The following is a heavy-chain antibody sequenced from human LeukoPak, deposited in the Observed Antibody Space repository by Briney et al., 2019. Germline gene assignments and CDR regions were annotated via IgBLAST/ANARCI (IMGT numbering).Heavy chain of an antibody. V-gene: IGHV1-69*06. D-gene: IGHD2-8*01. CDR2: IIPMFGTP. Sequence: PSVKASCKTSGDTFTTYAIIWVRPAPGQGLAWMGGIIPMFGTPNYAQRLQGRVTITADKSTKTAYMELSSLRSEDTAVYYCARAGIPGYCTNVTCSNWLDPWGQGTLVTVSS. J-gene: IGHJ5*02. CDR3: ARAGIPGYCTNVTCSNWLDP. CDR1: GDTFTTYA.